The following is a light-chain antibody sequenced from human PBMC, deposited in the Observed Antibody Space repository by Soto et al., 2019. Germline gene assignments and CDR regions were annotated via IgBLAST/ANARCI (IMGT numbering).Light chain of an antibody. V-gene: IGKV1-27*01. CDR1: QGISNY. CDR3: QKYNSAPRT. Sequence: DIQMTQSPSSLSASVGDRVTITCRASQGISNYLVWYQQKPGKVPKLLIYAASTLQSGVPSRFSGSGSGTDFTLTISSLQPEDVGTYYCQKYNSAPRTFGQATKVAIK. CDR2: AAS. J-gene: IGKJ1*01.